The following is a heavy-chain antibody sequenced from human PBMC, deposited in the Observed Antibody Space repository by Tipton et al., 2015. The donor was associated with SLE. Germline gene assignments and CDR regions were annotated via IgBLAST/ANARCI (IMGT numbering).Heavy chain of an antibody. CDR3: ASGVTAAGTGRTDWFDP. V-gene: IGHV4-34*01. CDR1: GGSFSGYY. CDR2: INHSGST. Sequence: LRLSCAVYGGSFSGYYWSWIRQPPGKGLEWIGEINHSGSTNYNPSLKSRVTISVDTSKNQFSLKLGSVTAADTAVYYCASGVTAAGTGRTDWFDPWGQGTLVTVSS. J-gene: IGHJ5*02. D-gene: IGHD6-13*01.